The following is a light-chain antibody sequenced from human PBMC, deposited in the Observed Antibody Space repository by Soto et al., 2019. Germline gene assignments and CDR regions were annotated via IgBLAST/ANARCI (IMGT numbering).Light chain of an antibody. CDR3: QHRYSWPLT. V-gene: IGKV3-11*01. CDR2: DAS. CDR1: QSVGMY. Sequence: EVVLTQSPATLSLSPGERATLSCRASQSVGMYLAWYQHKPGQAPRLLIYDASNRATGMPARFSGSGSGTDFTLPINSLEHEVFAVYYCQHRYSWPLTFGGGTSVEIK. J-gene: IGKJ4*01.